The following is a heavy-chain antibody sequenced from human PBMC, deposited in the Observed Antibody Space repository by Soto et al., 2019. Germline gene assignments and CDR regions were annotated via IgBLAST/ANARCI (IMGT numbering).Heavy chain of an antibody. CDR2: IYYSGST. CDR3: ARDRITMVRGVIITRAYYYYGMDG. J-gene: IGHJ6*02. Sequence: SETLSLTCTVSGGSISSGDYYWSWIRQPPGKGLEWIGYIYYSGSTYYNPSLKSRVTISVDTSKNQFSLKLSSVTAADTAVYYCARDRITMVRGVIITRAYYYYGMDGCGQGTTVTVAS. D-gene: IGHD3-10*01. CDR1: GGSISSGDYY. V-gene: IGHV4-30-4*01.